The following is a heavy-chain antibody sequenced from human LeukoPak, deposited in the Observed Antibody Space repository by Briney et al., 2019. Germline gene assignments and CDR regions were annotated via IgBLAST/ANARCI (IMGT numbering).Heavy chain of an antibody. V-gene: IGHV1-18*01. CDR2: ISAYNGNT. D-gene: IGHD2-2*01. Sequence: ASVKVSCKASGYTFTSYGISWVRQAPGQGLEWMGWISAYNGNTNYAQKLQGRVTMTTDTSTSTAYMELRSLRSDDTAAYYCAREHCSSTSCYAYYYGMDVWGQGTTVTVSS. J-gene: IGHJ6*02. CDR1: GYTFTSYG. CDR3: AREHCSSTSCYAYYYGMDV.